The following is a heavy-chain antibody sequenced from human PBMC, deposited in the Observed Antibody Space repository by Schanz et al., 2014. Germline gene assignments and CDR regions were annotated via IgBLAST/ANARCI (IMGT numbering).Heavy chain of an antibody. CDR1: GFTFSSYW. D-gene: IGHD2-2*01. J-gene: IGHJ4*02. CDR3: ERFQSPHQPFDY. Sequence: EVQLVESGGGLVQPGGSLRLSCAASGFTFSSYWMSWVRQAPGKGLEWVANIKQDGSERYYVDSVKGRFTISRDNAKNSLYLQMNSLRAEDTAVYYCERFQSPHQPFDYWGQGTLVTFSS. CDR2: IKQDGSER. V-gene: IGHV3-7*01.